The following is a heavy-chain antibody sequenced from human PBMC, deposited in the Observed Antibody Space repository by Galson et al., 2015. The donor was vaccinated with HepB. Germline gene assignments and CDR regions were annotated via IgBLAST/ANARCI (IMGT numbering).Heavy chain of an antibody. CDR1: GGTFSSYA. J-gene: IGHJ3*02. Sequence: SVKVSCKASGGTFSSYAISWVRQAPGQGLEWMGGIIPIFGTANYAQKFQGRVTITADKSTSTAYMELSSLRSEDTAVYYCARDRASELGLDAFDIWGQGTMVTVSS. CDR3: ARDRASELGLDAFDI. D-gene: IGHD1-7*01. V-gene: IGHV1-69*06. CDR2: IIPIFGTA.